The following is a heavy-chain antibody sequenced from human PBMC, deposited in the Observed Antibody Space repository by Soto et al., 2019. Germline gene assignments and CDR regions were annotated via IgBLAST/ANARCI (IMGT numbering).Heavy chain of an antibody. V-gene: IGHV4-61*01. CDR3: ARQRVLPAQYYLDY. D-gene: IGHD2-2*01. Sequence: SETLSLTCAVSGGSVSSGSYYWSWIRQPPGRGLEWIGYIDDSGSTDYNPSLKSRVTISADTSTNLFSLNLRSVTAADTAVYYCARQRVLPAQYYLDYWGQGTQVTVSS. CDR2: IDDSGST. CDR1: GGSVSSGSYY. J-gene: IGHJ4*02.